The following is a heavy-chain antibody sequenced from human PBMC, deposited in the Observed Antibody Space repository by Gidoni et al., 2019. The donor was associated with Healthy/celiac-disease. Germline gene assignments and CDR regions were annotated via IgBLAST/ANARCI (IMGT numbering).Heavy chain of an antibody. V-gene: IGHV3-64*01. J-gene: IGHJ6*02. CDR3: ARGGSGSWADYYYGMDV. CDR2: ISSNGGST. CDR1: GFTFSSYA. D-gene: IGHD1-26*01. Sequence: EVQLLESGGGLVQPGGSLRLSCAASGFTFSSYAMHWVRQAPGKGLEYVSAISSNGGSTYYANSVKGRFTISRDNSKNTLYLQMGSLRAEDMAVYYCARGGSGSWADYYYGMDVWGQGTTVTVSS.